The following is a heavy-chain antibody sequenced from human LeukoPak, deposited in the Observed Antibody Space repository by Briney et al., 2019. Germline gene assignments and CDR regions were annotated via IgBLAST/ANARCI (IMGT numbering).Heavy chain of an antibody. D-gene: IGHD5-18*01. V-gene: IGHV7-4-1*02. CDR2: INTNTGNP. CDR1: GYTYTTYA. J-gene: IGHJ4*02. Sequence: GASVKVSRKTSGYTYTTYAISWVRQAPGQGLEWMGWINTNTGNPTYAQGFTGRYVFSLDTSVSTAYLQISGLKADDTAVYYCGRDPKLGIRGYTYGYFDSWGQGTLVTVSS. CDR3: GRDPKLGIRGYTYGYFDS.